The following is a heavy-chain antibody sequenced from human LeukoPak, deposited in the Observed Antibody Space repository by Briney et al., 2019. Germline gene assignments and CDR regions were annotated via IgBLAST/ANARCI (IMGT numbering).Heavy chain of an antibody. Sequence: GGSLRLSCAASGFTFSSYGMHWVRQAPGKGLEWVAVISYDGSNKYYADSVKGRFTISRDNSKNTLYLQMNSLRAEDTAVYYCAKDRGGSYWYYYYCMDVWGQGTTVTVSS. D-gene: IGHD1-26*01. J-gene: IGHJ6*02. CDR3: AKDRGGSYWYYYYCMDV. CDR2: ISYDGSNK. CDR1: GFTFSSYG. V-gene: IGHV3-30*18.